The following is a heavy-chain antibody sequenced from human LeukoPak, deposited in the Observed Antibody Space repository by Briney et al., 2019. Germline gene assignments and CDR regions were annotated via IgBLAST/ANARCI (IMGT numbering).Heavy chain of an antibody. CDR3: ARADYGGNSDFDY. CDR2: INPNSGGT. J-gene: IGHJ4*02. V-gene: IGHV1-2*02. Sequence: ASVKVSCKASGYTFTGYYMHWVRQAPGQGLEWMGWINPNSGGTNYAQKFQGRVTMTRDTSISTAYMELSRLRSDDTAVYYCARADYGGNSDFDYWGQGTLVIVSS. D-gene: IGHD4-23*01. CDR1: GYTFTGYY.